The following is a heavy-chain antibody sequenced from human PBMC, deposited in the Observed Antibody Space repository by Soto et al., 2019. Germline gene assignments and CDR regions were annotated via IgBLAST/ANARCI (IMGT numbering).Heavy chain of an antibody. V-gene: IGHV3-33*01. D-gene: IGHD2-21*02. CDR3: ARGWYCGGDCYEWYFDL. J-gene: IGHJ2*01. Sequence: QVQLVESGGGVVQPGRSLRLSCAASGFTFSSYGMHWVRQAPGKGLVWVAVIWYDGSNKYYADSVKGRFTISRDNSKNTLYLQMNSLRAKDTAVYYCARGWYCGGDCYEWYFDLWGRGTLVTVSS. CDR2: IWYDGSNK. CDR1: GFTFSSYG.